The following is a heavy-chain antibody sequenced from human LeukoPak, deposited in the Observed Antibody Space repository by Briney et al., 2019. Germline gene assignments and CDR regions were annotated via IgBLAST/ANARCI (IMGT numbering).Heavy chain of an antibody. CDR3: ARDRDSMRNIDWRYYYYYMDV. V-gene: IGHV1-2*02. CDR1: GYTFTGYY. Sequence: ASVKVSCKASGYTFTGYYMHWVRQAPGQGLEWMGWINPNSGGTNYAQKFQGRVTMTRDTSISTAYMELSRLRSDDTAVYYCARDRDSMRNIDWRYYYYYMDVWGKGTTVTVSS. J-gene: IGHJ6*03. D-gene: IGHD3-9*01. CDR2: INPNSGGT.